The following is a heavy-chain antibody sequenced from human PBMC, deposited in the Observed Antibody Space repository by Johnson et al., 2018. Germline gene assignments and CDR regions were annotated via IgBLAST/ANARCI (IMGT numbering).Heavy chain of an antibody. J-gene: IGHJ6*03. CDR1: GFTFSSYG. D-gene: IGHD5-24*01. V-gene: IGHV3-30*18. CDR2: ISYDGSNK. CDR3: AKDRMAHFYYYYYMDV. Sequence: VQLVETGGGVVQPGRSLRLSCAASGFTFSSYGMHWVRQAPGKGLEWVAVISYDGSNKYYADSVKGRFTISRDNSKNTLYLQMNSLRAEDTAVYYCAKDRMAHFYYYYYMDVWGKGTTVTVSS.